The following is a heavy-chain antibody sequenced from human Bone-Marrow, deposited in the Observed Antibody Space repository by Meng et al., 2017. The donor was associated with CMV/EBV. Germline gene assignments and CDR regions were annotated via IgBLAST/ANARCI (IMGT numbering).Heavy chain of an antibody. CDR1: GFTFMSYA. CDR2: VSYDGKNK. V-gene: IGHV3-30*04. J-gene: IGHJ6*02. D-gene: IGHD3-22*01. Sequence: SLKISCGASGFTFMSYAMHWVRQTPGKGLEWVAVVSYDGKNKYYADSVKGRFTMSRDNSKSTLYLQMNSLRAEDTAVYYCARDRMIVLGYGMDVWGQGTTVTVSS. CDR3: ARDRMIVLGYGMDV.